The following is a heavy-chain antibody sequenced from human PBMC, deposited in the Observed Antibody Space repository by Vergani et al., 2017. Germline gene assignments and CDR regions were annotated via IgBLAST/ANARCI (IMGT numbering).Heavy chain of an antibody. V-gene: IGHV3-21*01. D-gene: IGHD2-2*01. J-gene: IGHJ6*02. CDR3: ARYCSSTSCASPYYYYYGMDV. CDR1: GFTFSSYG. Sequence: EVQLVESGGGLVKPGGSLRLSCAASGFTFSSYGMNWVRQAPGKGLEWVSSISSSSSYIYYADSVKGRFTISRDNAKNSLYLQMNSLRAEDTAVYYCARYCSSTSCASPYYYYYGMDVWGQGTTVTVSS. CDR2: ISSSSSYI.